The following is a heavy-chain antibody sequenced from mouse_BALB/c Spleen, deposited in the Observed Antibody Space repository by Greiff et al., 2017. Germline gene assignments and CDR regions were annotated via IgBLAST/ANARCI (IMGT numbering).Heavy chain of an antibody. CDR1: GYTFTSYW. CDR3: ARNSEDFDY. CDR2: INPSTGYT. D-gene: IGHD3-1*01. Sequence: VQLQQSGAELAKPGASVKMSCKASGYTFTSYWMHWVKQRPGQGLEWIGYINPSTGYTEYNQKFKDKATLTADKSSSTAYMQLSSLTSEDSAVYYCARNSEDFDYWGQGTTLTVSS. V-gene: IGHV1-7*01. J-gene: IGHJ2*01.